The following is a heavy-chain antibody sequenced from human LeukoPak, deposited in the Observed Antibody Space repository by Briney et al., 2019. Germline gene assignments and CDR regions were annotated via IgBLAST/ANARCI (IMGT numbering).Heavy chain of an antibody. CDR2: ISGDGNDR. CDR3: SRGVSQH. CDR1: GFTFSTYW. Sequence: GGSLRLSCAASGFTFSTYWMHWVRQPSGKGLVWVSRISGDGNDRYHADSVRGRFTISRDNAKNTLFLQMNSLRVEDTGIYYCSRGVSQHWGQGALVIVSS. V-gene: IGHV3-74*01. J-gene: IGHJ1*01.